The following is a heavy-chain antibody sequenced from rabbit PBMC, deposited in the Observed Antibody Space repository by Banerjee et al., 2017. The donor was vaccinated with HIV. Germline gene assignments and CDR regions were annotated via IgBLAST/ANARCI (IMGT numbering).Heavy chain of an antibody. J-gene: IGHJ4*01. D-gene: IGHD4-2*01. CDR3: ARGGSDVIFAFNL. Sequence: QSLEESGGGLVQPGASPTLTCTASGFSFNYNYMCWVRQAPGKGVEWIACMYNGDGSTYYATWAKGRFTISKTSSTTVTLQMTSLTAADTATYFCARGGSDVIFAFNLRGPGTLVTVS. V-gene: IGHV1S40*01. CDR1: GFSFNYNY. CDR2: MYNGDGST.